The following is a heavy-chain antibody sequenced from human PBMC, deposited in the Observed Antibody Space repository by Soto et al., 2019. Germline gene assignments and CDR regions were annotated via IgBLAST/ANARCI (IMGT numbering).Heavy chain of an antibody. V-gene: IGHV4-31*03. D-gene: IGHD3-10*01. Sequence: PSETLSVTCTVSGGSISSGGYYWSWIRQHPGKGLEWIGYIYYSGSTYYNPSLKSRVTISVDTSKNQFSLKLSSVTAADTAVYYCAIGVVLLWSGELPVSPGSAPWGQGTLVPVSP. CDR3: AIGVVLLWSGELPVSPGSAP. J-gene: IGHJ5*02. CDR1: GGSISSGGYY. CDR2: IYYSGST.